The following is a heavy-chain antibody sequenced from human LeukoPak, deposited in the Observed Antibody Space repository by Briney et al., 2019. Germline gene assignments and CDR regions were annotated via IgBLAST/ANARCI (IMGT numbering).Heavy chain of an antibody. D-gene: IGHD1-26*01. CDR2: IKEDGSEK. CDR1: GFTFSSYW. V-gene: IGHV3-7*04. Sequence: GGSLRLSCAASGFTFSSYWMRWVRQAPGKGLEWVANIKEDGSEKYYVDSVKGRFTISRDNAKNSLYLKMNSLKAEDTAVYYCARDPSGDSRSFPWGQGTLVTVSS. J-gene: IGHJ5*02. CDR3: ARDPSGDSRSFP.